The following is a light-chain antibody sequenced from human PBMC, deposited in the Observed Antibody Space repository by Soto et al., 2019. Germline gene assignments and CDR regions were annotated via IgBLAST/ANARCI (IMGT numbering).Light chain of an antibody. CDR1: HNINNY. CDR3: QQSYSREPST. J-gene: IGKJ3*01. Sequence: DIQMTQSPSSLSASVGDRVTITCRASHNINNYLNWFQQKPGKAPNLLIYGASSLESGVPSRFSGSGSWTDFNLTISNLQPEDCATYYCQQSYSREPSTFGPRTKV. CDR2: GAS. V-gene: IGKV1-39*01.